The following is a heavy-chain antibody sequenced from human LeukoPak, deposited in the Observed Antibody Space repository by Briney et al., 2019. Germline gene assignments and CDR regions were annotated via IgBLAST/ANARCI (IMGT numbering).Heavy chain of an antibody. CDR2: MYSSGNT. D-gene: IGHD3-10*01. Sequence: SETLSLTCTVSGGSISGYFWSWIRQPAGKGLECIGRMYSSGNTNYNPSLKSRVTMSVDTSKNQFSLRLNSVTAADTAVYYRARSQGDYYSEYFDLWGRGTLVTVSS. CDR1: GGSISGYF. J-gene: IGHJ2*01. V-gene: IGHV4-4*07. CDR3: ARSQGDYYSEYFDL.